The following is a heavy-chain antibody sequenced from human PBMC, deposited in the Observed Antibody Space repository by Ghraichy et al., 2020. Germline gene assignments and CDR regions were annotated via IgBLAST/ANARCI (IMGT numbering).Heavy chain of an antibody. V-gene: IGHV3-33*01. CDR1: GFTFSSYG. Sequence: GGSLRLSCAASGFTFSSYGMHWVRQAPGKGLEWVAVIWYDGSNKYYADSVKGRFTISRDNSKNTLYRQMNSLRAEDTAVYYCARRPYSSGWYMDLDYWGQGTLVTVSS. CDR2: IWYDGSNK. CDR3: ARRPYSSGWYMDLDY. J-gene: IGHJ4*02. D-gene: IGHD6-19*01.